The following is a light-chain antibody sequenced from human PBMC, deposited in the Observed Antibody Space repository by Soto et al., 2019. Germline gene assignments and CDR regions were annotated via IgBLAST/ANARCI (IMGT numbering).Light chain of an antibody. CDR2: GAS. J-gene: IGKJ2*01. CDR3: QQYGTSPQT. CDR1: QSVSSNY. V-gene: IGKV3-20*01. Sequence: EIVLTQSPGTLSLSPGERATLSCRASQSVSSNYLAWYQQKAGQAPRLLIYGASGRATGIPDRFSGSGSGTDFTLTISRLEPEDFAVYYCQQYGTSPQTFGQGTKVDIK.